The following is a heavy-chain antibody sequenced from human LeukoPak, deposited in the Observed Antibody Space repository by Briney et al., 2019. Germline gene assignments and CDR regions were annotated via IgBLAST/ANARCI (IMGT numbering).Heavy chain of an antibody. CDR2: IYSGGST. CDR1: GYTVSSNY. Sequence: QPGGSLRLSCAASGYTVSSNYMSWVRQAPGKGLEWVSVIYSGGSTYYADSVKGRFTISRDNSKNTLYLQMNSLRAEDTAVYYCARDLGGDAFDIWGQGTMATVSS. V-gene: IGHV3-53*01. J-gene: IGHJ3*02. CDR3: ARDLGGDAFDI. D-gene: IGHD3-16*01.